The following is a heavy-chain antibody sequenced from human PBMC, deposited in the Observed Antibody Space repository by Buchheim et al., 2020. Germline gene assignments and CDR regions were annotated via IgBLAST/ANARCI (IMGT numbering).Heavy chain of an antibody. CDR2: IYYSGST. D-gene: IGHD3-22*01. CDR3: ARDAGVRYYYDSSGYYFDY. CDR1: GGSISSGDYY. V-gene: IGHV4-30-4*01. Sequence: QVQLQESGPGLVKPSQTLSLTCTVSGGSISSGDYYWSWIRQPPGKGLEWIGYIYYSGSTYYNPSLKSRVTISVEPSKNQFSLKLSSVTAADTAVYYCARDAGVRYYYDSSGYYFDYWGQGTL. J-gene: IGHJ4*02.